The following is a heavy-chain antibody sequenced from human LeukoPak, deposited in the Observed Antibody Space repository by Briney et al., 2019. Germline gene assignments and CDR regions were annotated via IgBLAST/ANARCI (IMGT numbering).Heavy chain of an antibody. J-gene: IGHJ5*02. Sequence: GGSLRLSCAASGFTFSDYYMSWIRQAPGKGLEWVSYISSSDSNIYYADSVKGRFTISRDNAKNSLYLQMNSLRAEDTAVYYCARPTSSGWRAVFDPWGQGTLVTVSS. CDR1: GFTFSDYY. CDR2: ISSSDSNI. D-gene: IGHD6-19*01. CDR3: ARPTSSGWRAVFDP. V-gene: IGHV3-11*01.